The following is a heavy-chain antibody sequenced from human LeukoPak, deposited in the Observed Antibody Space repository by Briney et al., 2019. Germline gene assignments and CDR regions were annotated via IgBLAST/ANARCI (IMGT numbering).Heavy chain of an antibody. V-gene: IGHV5-51*01. D-gene: IGHD4-17*01. CDR1: GYSFTSYW. J-gene: IGHJ6*04. CDR2: IYPGDSDT. CDR3: ARDGGTVTTPYYYYGMDV. Sequence: GESLKISCKGSGYSFTSYWIGWVRQMPGKGLEWMGIIYPGDSDTRYSPSFQGQVTISADKSISTAYLQWSSLKASDTAMYYCARDGGTVTTPYYYYGMDVWGKGTTVTVSS.